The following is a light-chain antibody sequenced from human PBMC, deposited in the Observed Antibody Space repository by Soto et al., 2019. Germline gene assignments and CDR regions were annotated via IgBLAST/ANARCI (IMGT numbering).Light chain of an antibody. CDR2: GAS. J-gene: IGKJ1*01. Sequence: EIVLTQSPGTLSLSPGERATLSCRASQSVSSSYLAWYQQKPGQAPRLLIYGASSRATGIPDRFSASGSATDFTLTISRLEPEDFAVYYCQHYGSSPQTFGQGTKVEIK. V-gene: IGKV3-20*01. CDR3: QHYGSSPQT. CDR1: QSVSSSY.